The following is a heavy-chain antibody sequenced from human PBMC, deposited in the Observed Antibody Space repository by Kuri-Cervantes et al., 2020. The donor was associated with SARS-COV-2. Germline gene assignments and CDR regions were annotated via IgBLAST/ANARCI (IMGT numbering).Heavy chain of an antibody. CDR2: MNPNSGNT. CDR1: GYTFTSYD. Sequence: ASVKVSCKASGYTFTSYDINWVRQATGQGLEWMGWMNPNSGNTGYAQKFQGRVTMTRNTSISTAYMELSSLRSEDTAAYYCARGTRFSGYSYGYEFVYWGQGTLVTVSS. CDR3: ARGTRFSGYSYGYEFVY. J-gene: IGHJ4*02. V-gene: IGHV1-8*01. D-gene: IGHD5-18*01.